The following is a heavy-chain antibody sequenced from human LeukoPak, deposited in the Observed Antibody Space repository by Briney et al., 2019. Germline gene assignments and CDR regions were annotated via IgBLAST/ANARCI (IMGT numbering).Heavy chain of an antibody. CDR3: ARRGQRRITCYFDY. V-gene: IGHV4-34*01. CDR2: INHSGST. Sequence: PSETLSLTCAVYGGSFSGYYWSWIRQPPGKGLEWIGEINHSGSTNYNPSLKSRVTISVDTSKNQFSLKLSSVTAADTAVYYCARRGQRRITCYFDYWGQGTLVTVSS. CDR1: GGSFSGYY. J-gene: IGHJ4*02. D-gene: IGHD3-10*01.